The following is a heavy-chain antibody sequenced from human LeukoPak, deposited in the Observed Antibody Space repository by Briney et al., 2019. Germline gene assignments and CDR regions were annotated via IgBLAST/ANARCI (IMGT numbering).Heavy chain of an antibody. J-gene: IGHJ4*02. CDR1: GFTFSSYA. CDR2: ISGSGGST. D-gene: IGHD6-19*01. Sequence: GGSLRLSCAASGFTFSSYAMSWVRQAPGKGLEWVSAISGSGGSTYYADSVKGRFTISRDNSKNTLYLQMNSLRAEDTAIYYCVKDYRWLDDPDCWGQGTLVTVSS. CDR3: VKDYRWLDDPDC. V-gene: IGHV3-23*01.